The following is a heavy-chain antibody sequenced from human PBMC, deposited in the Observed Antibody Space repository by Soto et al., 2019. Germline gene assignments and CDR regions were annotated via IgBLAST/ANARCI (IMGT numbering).Heavy chain of an antibody. V-gene: IGHV3-74*01. J-gene: IGHJ6*02. CDR2: INSDGTTT. Sequence: GGSLRLSCAASGFTFSNTWMHWVRQAPGKGLVWVSHINSDGTTTTYADSVKGRFTISRDNAKNTVHLQMNSLRAEDTAVYYCATDGSYAQHVWGQGTTVTVS. CDR1: GFTFSNTW. D-gene: IGHD2-2*01. CDR3: ATDGSYAQHV.